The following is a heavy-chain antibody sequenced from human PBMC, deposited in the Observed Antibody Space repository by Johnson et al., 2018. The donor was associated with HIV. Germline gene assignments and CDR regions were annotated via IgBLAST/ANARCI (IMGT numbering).Heavy chain of an antibody. CDR2: ISYDGSNK. J-gene: IGHJ3*02. D-gene: IGHD4-17*01. CDR1: GFTFSSYG. CDR3: ARDVTKDAFDI. Sequence: QVQLVESGGGVVQPGGSLRLSCAASGFTFSSYGMHWVRQAPGKGLDWVTIISYDGSNKYYADSVKGRFTISRDNSKNTLHLQMNSLRAEDAAVYYCARDVTKDAFDIWGQGTMVTVSS. V-gene: IGHV3-30*19.